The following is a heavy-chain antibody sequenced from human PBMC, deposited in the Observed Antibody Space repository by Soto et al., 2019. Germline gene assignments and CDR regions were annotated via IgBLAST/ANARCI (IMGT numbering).Heavy chain of an antibody. D-gene: IGHD3-3*01. CDR1: GFSFSSYG. J-gene: IGHJ4*02. V-gene: IGHV3-30*18. CDR2: LSYDGSNK. CDR3: AKLDSGGWRGYSDY. Sequence: QVQLVESGGGVVQPGRSLRLSCAASGFSFSSYGMHWVRQAPGKGLEWVAVLSYDGSNKYYADSVKGRFTISRDNAKNTLHLQMNSLRAEDTAVYYCAKLDSGGWRGYSDYWGQGTLVTVSS.